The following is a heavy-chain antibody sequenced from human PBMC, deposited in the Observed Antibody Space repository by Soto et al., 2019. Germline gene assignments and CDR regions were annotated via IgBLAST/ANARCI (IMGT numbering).Heavy chain of an antibody. J-gene: IGHJ4*02. CDR1: GFTFSSYG. CDR2: IWYDGSNK. Sequence: AWGSLRLSCGASGFTFSSYGMHWVRQAPGKGLEWVAVIWYDGSNKYYADSVKGRFTISRDNSKNTLYLQMNSLRAEDTAVYYCARGYVAYSNYYFDYWGQGTLVTVSS. CDR3: ARGYVAYSNYYFDY. D-gene: IGHD4-4*01. V-gene: IGHV3-33*01.